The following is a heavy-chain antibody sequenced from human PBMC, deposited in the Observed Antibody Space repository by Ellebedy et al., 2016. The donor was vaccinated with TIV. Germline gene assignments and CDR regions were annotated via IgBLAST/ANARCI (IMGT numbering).Heavy chain of an antibody. CDR2: ISAGGGST. V-gene: IGHV3-23*01. D-gene: IGHD4-17*01. CDR3: AKDPGGLTTMITPD. Sequence: GESLKISXAASGFTFSSYAMSWVRQAPGQGLEWASSISAGGGSTYYADSVKGRFTISRDNSKNTLYLQMNSLRAEDTAVYYCAKDPGGLTTMITPDWGRGTLVTVSS. CDR1: GFTFSSYA. J-gene: IGHJ4*02.